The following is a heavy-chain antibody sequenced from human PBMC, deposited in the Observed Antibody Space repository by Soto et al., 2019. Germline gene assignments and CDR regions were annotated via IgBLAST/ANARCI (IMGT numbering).Heavy chain of an antibody. CDR3: ARDFRDGYNLVIDYFDY. J-gene: IGHJ4*02. CDR2: IWYDGSNK. CDR1: GFTFSSYG. V-gene: IGHV3-33*01. Sequence: PGGSLRLSCAASGFTFSSYGMHWVRQAPGKGLEWVAVIWYDGSNKYYADSVKGRFTISRDNSKNTLYLQMNSLRAEDTAVYYCARDFRDGYNLVIDYFDYWGQGTLVTVSS. D-gene: IGHD5-12*01.